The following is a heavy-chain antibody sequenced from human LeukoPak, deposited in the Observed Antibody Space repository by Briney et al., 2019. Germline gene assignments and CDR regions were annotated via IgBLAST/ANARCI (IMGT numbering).Heavy chain of an antibody. CDR3: ARVAAAVDACDI. CDR1: GFTFSSYS. J-gene: IGHJ3*02. CDR2: ISSSSSYI. Sequence: GGSLRLSCAASGFTFSSYSMNWVRQAPGKGLEWGSSISSSSSYIYYADSVRGRFTISRDNAKKSLYLQMNSLRAEDTAVYYCARVAAAVDACDIWGQGTMVTVSS. V-gene: IGHV3-21*01. D-gene: IGHD6-13*01.